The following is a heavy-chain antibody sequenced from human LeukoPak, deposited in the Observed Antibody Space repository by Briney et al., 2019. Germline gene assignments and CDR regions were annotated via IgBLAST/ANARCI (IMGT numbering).Heavy chain of an antibody. CDR3: AKDYYGSGSYPRHFDY. CDR1: GFTFSSYP. Sequence: GGSLRLSCAASGFTFSSYPKSWVRQAPGKGLEWVSGISASGGTTYYADSVKGRFTISRDNSKNTLSLQMNSLRAENTAVYYCAKDYYGSGSYPRHFDYWGQGTLVTVSS. D-gene: IGHD3-10*01. J-gene: IGHJ4*02. V-gene: IGHV3-23*01. CDR2: ISASGGTT.